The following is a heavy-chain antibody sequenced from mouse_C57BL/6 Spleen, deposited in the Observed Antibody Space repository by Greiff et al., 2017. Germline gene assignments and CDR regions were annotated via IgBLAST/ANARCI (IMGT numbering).Heavy chain of an antibody. Sequence: VQLQQSGAELARPGASVKMSCKASGYTFTSYTMHWVKQRPGQGLEWIGYINPSSGYTKYTHKFKDKATLTADKSSSTAFLQLSSLTSDDSAVYCCTRTGDYCFDYWGQGTTLTVSS. D-gene: IGHD2-4*01. V-gene: IGHV1-4*01. J-gene: IGHJ2*01. CDR1: GYTFTSYT. CDR2: INPSSGYT. CDR3: TRTGDYCFDY.